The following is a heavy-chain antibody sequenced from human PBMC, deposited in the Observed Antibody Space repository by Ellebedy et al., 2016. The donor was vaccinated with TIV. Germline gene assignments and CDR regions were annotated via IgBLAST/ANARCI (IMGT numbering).Heavy chain of an antibody. CDR3: ARAKNYYMDV. CDR2: ISDSVGNT. V-gene: IGHV3-23*01. Sequence: GESLKISCVASGFAFSSYAMNWVRQAPGKGLEWVSLISDSVGNTYYADSVKGRFTISRDNAKNSLSLQMYSLRAEDTALYYWARAKNYYMDVWGKGTTVTVSS. CDR1: GFAFSSYA. J-gene: IGHJ6*03.